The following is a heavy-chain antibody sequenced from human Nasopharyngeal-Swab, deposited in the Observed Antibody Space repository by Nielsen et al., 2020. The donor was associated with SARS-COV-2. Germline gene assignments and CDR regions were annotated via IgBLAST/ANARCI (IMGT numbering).Heavy chain of an antibody. CDR1: GFTFKNYA. Sequence: GESLKISCAASGFTFKNYAMSWVRRAPGKGLEWVSNIHSDGNTYFAESVRGRFSSYRDNYRNTLSLQMNSLRAEDTAVYYCASRGAANDPSTRDLPYSRRTFDLWGRGTLVTVSS. CDR3: ASRGAANDPSTRDLPYSRRTFDL. J-gene: IGHJ2*01. CDR2: IHSDGNT. V-gene: IGHV3-53*01. D-gene: IGHD4-11*01.